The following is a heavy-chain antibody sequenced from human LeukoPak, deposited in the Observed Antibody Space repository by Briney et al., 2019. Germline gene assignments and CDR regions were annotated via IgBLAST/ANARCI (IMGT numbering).Heavy chain of an antibody. V-gene: IGHV3-74*01. CDR2: IKTDGSIT. D-gene: IGHD6-6*01. CDR1: GFSFSSHW. J-gene: IGHJ4*02. Sequence: PGGSLRLSCAASGFSFSSHWMYWVRQPPGKGLVWVSRIKTDGSITTYADSVRGRFTISRDNAKNTLYLQMNSLRAEGTAVYYCARGGRDIAALDYWGQGTLATVSS. CDR3: ARGGRDIAALDY.